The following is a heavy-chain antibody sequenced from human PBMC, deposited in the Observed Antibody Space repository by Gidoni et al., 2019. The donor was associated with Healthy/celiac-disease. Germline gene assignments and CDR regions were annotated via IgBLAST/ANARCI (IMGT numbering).Heavy chain of an antibody. V-gene: IGHV1-46*01. CDR2: INPSGGST. J-gene: IGHJ6*02. D-gene: IGHD2-2*01. Sequence: QVQLVQSGAEVKKPGASVKVSCKASGYTFTSYYMHWVRQAPGQGLEWMGIINPSGGSTSYEQKFQGRVTMTRDTSTSTVYMELSSLRSEETAVYYCARNKYQLLSGYYYYGMDVWGQGTTVTVSS. CDR1: GYTFTSYY. CDR3: ARNKYQLLSGYYYYGMDV.